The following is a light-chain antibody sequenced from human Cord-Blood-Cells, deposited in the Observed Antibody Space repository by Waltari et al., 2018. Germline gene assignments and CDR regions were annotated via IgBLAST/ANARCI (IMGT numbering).Light chain of an antibody. V-gene: IGKV1D-13*01. CDR1: QGISSA. J-gene: IGKJ5*01. Sequence: AIQLTQSPSSLSASVGDRVTITCRASQGISSALAWYQQKPGKAPKLLIYDASSLESGVPSMCSGSGSGTDFTLPISSLQPEDFATYYCQQFNNYPVTFGQWTRLEIK. CDR3: QQFNNYPVT. CDR2: DAS.